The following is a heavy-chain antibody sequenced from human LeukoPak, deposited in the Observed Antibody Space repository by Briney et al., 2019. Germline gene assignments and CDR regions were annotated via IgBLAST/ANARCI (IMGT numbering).Heavy chain of an antibody. D-gene: IGHD6-19*01. Sequence: PGGSLRLSCAASGFTFSSYAMSWVRPAPGKGLEWVSAISGSGGSTYYADSVKGRFTISRDNSKNTLYLQMNSLRAEDTAVYYGAKAGGSSGWYRAFDIWGQGTMVTVSS. CDR1: GFTFSSYA. V-gene: IGHV3-23*01. CDR2: ISGSGGST. CDR3: AKAGGSSGWYRAFDI. J-gene: IGHJ3*02.